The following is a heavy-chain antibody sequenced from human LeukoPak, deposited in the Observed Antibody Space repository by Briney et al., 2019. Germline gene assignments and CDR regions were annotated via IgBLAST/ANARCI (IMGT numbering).Heavy chain of an antibody. J-gene: IGHJ4*02. Sequence: GGSLRLSCAASGFTFSSYSMNWVRQAPGQGLEWVSSISSSSSYIYYADSVKGRFTISRDNAKNSLYLQMNSLRAEDTAVYYCAGGPYGRDGYNWDYWGQGTLVT. CDR2: ISSSSSYI. V-gene: IGHV3-21*01. CDR1: GFTFSSYS. CDR3: AGGPYGRDGYNWDY. D-gene: IGHD5-24*01.